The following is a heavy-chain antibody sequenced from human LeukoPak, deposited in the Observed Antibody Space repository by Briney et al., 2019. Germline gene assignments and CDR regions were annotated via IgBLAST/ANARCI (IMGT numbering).Heavy chain of an antibody. CDR3: SKKGGNSKYYFDY. J-gene: IGHJ4*02. D-gene: IGHD1-1*01. Sequence: PGESLKISCKGSGYSFTYYWIGWVRQMPGKGLEWMGIIYPGDSDTRYRPSFQGQVTISVDKSISTAYLQWSSLKASDTAMYYCSKKGGNSKYYFDYWGQGTLVTVSS. CDR1: GYSFTYYW. CDR2: IYPGDSDT. V-gene: IGHV5-51*01.